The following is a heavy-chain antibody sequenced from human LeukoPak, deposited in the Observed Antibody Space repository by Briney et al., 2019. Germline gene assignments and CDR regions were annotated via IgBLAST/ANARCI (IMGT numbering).Heavy chain of an antibody. V-gene: IGHV3-9*01. J-gene: IGHJ5*02. CDR3: AKASRSRAVAVGFDP. D-gene: IGHD6-19*01. CDR1: GFTFSSYA. Sequence: PGGSLRLSCAASGFTFSSYAMHWVRQAPGKGLEWVSGISWNSGSIGYADSVKGRFTISRDNAKNSLYLQMNSLRAEDTALYYCAKASRSRAVAVGFDPWGQGTLVTVSS. CDR2: ISWNSGSI.